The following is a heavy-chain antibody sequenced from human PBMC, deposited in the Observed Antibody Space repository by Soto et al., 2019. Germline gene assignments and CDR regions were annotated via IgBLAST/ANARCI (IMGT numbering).Heavy chain of an antibody. CDR3: AGPVNSPDDHYYKGIDV. J-gene: IGHJ6*02. Sequence: GESLKISCKGSGYSFTDYWISWVRQMPGKGLEGRGKIDPTDSYTNYSPSFQGHVTISADNSSSIVYLQWSGLKASDTAMYYCAGPVNSPDDHYYKGIDVWGQGTPVTVSS. CDR1: GYSFTDYW. V-gene: IGHV5-10-1*01. D-gene: IGHD1-1*01. CDR2: IDPTDSYT.